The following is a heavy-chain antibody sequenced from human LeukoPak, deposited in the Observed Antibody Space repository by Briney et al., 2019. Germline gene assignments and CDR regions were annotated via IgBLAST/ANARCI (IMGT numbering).Heavy chain of an antibody. J-gene: IGHJ6*03. CDR3: ARDASGFGVVIPNRYPYYYMDV. V-gene: IGHV1-8*03. D-gene: IGHD3-3*01. CDR2: MNPNSGNT. Sequence: ASVKVSCKASGYTFTSYDINWVRQATGQGLEWMGWMNPNSGNTGYAQKFQGRVTITRNTSISTAYMELSSLRSEDTAVYYCARDASGFGVVIPNRYPYYYMDVWGKGTTVTVSS. CDR1: GYTFTSYD.